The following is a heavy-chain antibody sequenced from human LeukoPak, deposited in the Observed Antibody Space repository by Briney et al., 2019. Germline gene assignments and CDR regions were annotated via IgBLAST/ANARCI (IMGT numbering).Heavy chain of an antibody. CDR1: GGSISSGSYY. J-gene: IGHJ3*02. Sequence: SQTLSLTCTVSGGSISSGSYYWSWIRQPAGKGLEWIGRIYTSGSTNCNPSLKSRVTISVDTSKNQFSLKLSSVTAADTAVYYCAKEGPISGSYAAFDIWGQGTMVTVSS. CDR2: IYTSGST. D-gene: IGHD1-26*01. CDR3: AKEGPISGSYAAFDI. V-gene: IGHV4-61*02.